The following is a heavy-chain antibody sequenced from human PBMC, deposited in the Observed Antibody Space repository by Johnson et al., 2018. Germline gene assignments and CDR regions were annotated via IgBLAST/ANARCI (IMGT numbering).Heavy chain of an antibody. CDR1: GFTFSNAW. D-gene: IGHD3-10*01. V-gene: IGHV3-15*07. Sequence: VQLVQSGGGLVKPGGSXRLSCAASGFTFSNAWMNWVRKAPGQGTEGVGSLQSKTDGGTTDSAEPAKGRFTISRDESKNTLYLQMNSLKTEDTAVYYCTTDRTVLLWFGELSMDVWGQGTTVTVSS. J-gene: IGHJ6*02. CDR3: TTDRTVLLWFGELSMDV. CDR2: LQSKTDGGTT.